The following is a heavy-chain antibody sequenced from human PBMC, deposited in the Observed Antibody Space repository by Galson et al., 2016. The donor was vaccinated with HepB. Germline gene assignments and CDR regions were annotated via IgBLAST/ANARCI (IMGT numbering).Heavy chain of an antibody. V-gene: IGHV6-1*01. CDR3: ARDLYYDFWSGYSKGMDV. D-gene: IGHD3-3*01. CDR1: GDSVSSISAA. J-gene: IGHJ6*02. CDR2: IYYRSKWYN. Sequence: CAISGDSVSSISAAWNWIRQSPSRGLEWLGRIYYRSKWYNEYAVSVRSRITIKPDTSKNQFSLRLNSVTPEDTAVYYCARDLYYDFWSGYSKGMDVWGQGTTVTVSS.